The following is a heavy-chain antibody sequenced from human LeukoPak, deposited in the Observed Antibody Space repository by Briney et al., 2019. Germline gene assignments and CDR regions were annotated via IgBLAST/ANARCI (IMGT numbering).Heavy chain of an antibody. V-gene: IGHV3-21*04. CDR2: ISSSSSYI. Sequence: GGSLRLSCAASGFTFSSYSMNWVRQAPGKGLEWVSSISSSSSYIYYADSVKGRFTISRDNAKNSLYLQMNSLRAEDTAVYYCARAPRFRLVGVPKGPFDPWGQGTLVTVSS. D-gene: IGHD1-26*01. CDR3: ARAPRFRLVGVPKGPFDP. CDR1: GFTFSSYS. J-gene: IGHJ5*02.